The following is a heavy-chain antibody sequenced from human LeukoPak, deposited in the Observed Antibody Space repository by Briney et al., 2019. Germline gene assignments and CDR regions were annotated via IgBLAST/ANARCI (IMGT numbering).Heavy chain of an antibody. CDR1: GGTFSNYA. CDR2: IIPIFGTA. CDR3: ARLLGNEWQLFYFDN. J-gene: IGHJ4*02. V-gene: IGHV1-69*05. Sequence: GASVKVSCKASGGTFSNYAISWVRQAPGQGLEWMGGIIPIFGTANYAQKFQGRVSMTTDTSTTTAYMELKSLRSDDTAVYYCARLLGNEWQLFYFDNWGQGTLVTVSS. D-gene: IGHD1-1*01.